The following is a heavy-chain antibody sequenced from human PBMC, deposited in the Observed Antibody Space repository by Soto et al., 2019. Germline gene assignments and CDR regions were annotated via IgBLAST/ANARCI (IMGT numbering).Heavy chain of an antibody. CDR3: ARHPSDFWFDP. Sequence: SQALSLTCSVSGGSISSSSYFWGLIRQPPGKGLEWIGSIYYSGSTYYNPSLKSRVTVSVDTSKNQFSLKLSSVTAADTAVYYCARHPSDFWFDPWGQGILVTVSS. D-gene: IGHD2-21*02. V-gene: IGHV4-39*01. CDR1: GGSISSSSYF. CDR2: IYYSGST. J-gene: IGHJ5*02.